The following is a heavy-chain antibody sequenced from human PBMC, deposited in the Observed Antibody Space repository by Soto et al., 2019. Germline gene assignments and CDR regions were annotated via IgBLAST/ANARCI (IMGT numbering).Heavy chain of an antibody. D-gene: IGHD3-10*01. V-gene: IGHV1-69*06. CDR2: IIPIFGTA. CDR3: ARVYSGGPTYYFDY. CDR1: GGTFSSYA. Sequence: SVKVSCKASGGTFSSYAISWVRQAPGQGLEWMGGIIPIFGTANYAQKFQGRVTITADKSTSTAYMELSSLRSEDTAVYYCARVYSGGPTYYFDYWGQGTLVTVSS. J-gene: IGHJ4*02.